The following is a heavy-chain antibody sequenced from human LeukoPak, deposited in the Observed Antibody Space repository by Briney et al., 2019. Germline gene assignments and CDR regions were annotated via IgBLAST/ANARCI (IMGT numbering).Heavy chain of an antibody. J-gene: IGHJ4*02. CDR3: AKDLGFGTYYYDSSPPPLGY. D-gene: IGHD3-22*01. CDR2: ISYDGSNK. CDR1: GFTFSSYG. V-gene: IGHV3-30*18. Sequence: QPGGSLRLSCAASGFTFSSYGMHWVRQAPGKGLEWVAVISYDGSNKYYADSVKGRFTISRDNSKNTLYLQMNSLRAEDTAVYYCAKDLGFGTYYYDSSPPPLGYWGQGTLVTVSS.